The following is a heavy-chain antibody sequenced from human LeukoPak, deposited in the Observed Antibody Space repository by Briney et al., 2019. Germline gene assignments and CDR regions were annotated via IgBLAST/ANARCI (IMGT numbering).Heavy chain of an antibody. J-gene: IGHJ3*02. CDR2: IRSKAYGGTT. CDR3: TREPVRYCSGGSCYTPSDAFDI. V-gene: IGHV3-49*03. CDR1: GFTFGDYA. D-gene: IGHD2-15*01. Sequence: GGSLRLSCTGSGFTFGDYAMSWFRQAPGKGLEWVGFIRSKAYGGTTEYAASVKGRFTISRDDSKSIAYLQMNSLKTEDTAVYYCTREPVRYCSGGSCYTPSDAFDIWGQGTMVTVSS.